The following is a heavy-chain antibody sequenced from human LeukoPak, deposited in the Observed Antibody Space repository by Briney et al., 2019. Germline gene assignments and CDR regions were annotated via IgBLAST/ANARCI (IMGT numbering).Heavy chain of an antibody. D-gene: IGHD3-10*01. CDR2: INPNSGGT. CDR3: ARAALLLWFGELFNNWFDP. CDR1: GYTFTGYY. J-gene: IGHJ5*02. V-gene: IGHV1-2*02. Sequence: ASVKVSCKASGYTFTGYYMHWVRQAPGQGLEWMGWINPNSGGTNYAQKFQGRVTMTRDTSISAAYMELSRLRSDDTAVYYCARAALLLWFGELFNNWFDPWGQGTLVTVSS.